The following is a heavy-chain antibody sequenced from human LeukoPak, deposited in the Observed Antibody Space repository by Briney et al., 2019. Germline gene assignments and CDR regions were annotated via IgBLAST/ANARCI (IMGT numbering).Heavy chain of an antibody. Sequence: SETLSLTCTVSGGSISSSGYYWSWIRQHPGKGLEWIGYIYYSGSTYYNPSLKSRVTISVGKSKNQFSLKLSSVTAADTAVYYCASYRSSGWDDYWGQGTLVTVSS. CDR1: GGSISSSGYY. V-gene: IGHV4-31*03. CDR2: IYYSGST. CDR3: ASYRSSGWDDY. J-gene: IGHJ4*02. D-gene: IGHD6-19*01.